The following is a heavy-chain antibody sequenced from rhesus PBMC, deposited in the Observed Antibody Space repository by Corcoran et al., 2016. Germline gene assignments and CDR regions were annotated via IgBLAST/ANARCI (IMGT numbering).Heavy chain of an antibody. D-gene: IGHD6-13*01. CDR2: IGGSSGST. CDR3: AAGVAAGQWGLDF. V-gene: IGHV4-127*01. CDR1: GYSISSDYG. Sequence: QVQLQESGPGLVKPSETLSLTCAVSGYSISSDYGWNWIRQPPGKGLEWIGYIGGSSGSTNYSPSLKSRVTISKDTSKNQFSLRLNSMTAADTAVYYCAAGVAAGQWGLDFWGQGVVVTVSS. J-gene: IGHJ6*01.